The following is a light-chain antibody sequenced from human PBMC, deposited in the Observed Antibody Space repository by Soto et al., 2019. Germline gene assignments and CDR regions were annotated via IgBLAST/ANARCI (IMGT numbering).Light chain of an antibody. J-gene: IGLJ1*01. CDR3: CSSGGSPTYV. CDR1: SSNVGSYKL. V-gene: IGLV2-23*02. Sequence: QSALTQPASVSGSPGQSITISCTGTSSNVGSYKLVSWYQQHPGKAPKLMIFEVNKRPSGVSNRFSGSKSGNTASLTISGLKVEDDADYYCCSSGGSPTYVFGNGTKVTVL. CDR2: EVN.